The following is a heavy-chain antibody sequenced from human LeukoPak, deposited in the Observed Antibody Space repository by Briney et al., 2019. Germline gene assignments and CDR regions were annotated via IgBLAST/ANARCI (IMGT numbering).Heavy chain of an antibody. CDR2: IKQDGSEK. V-gene: IGHV3-7*03. CDR3: AKSTGSIWYTTLDY. CDR1: GFTFSSYA. D-gene: IGHD6-13*01. J-gene: IGHJ4*02. Sequence: GGSLRLSCAASGFTFSSYAMSWVRRAPGKGLEWVANIKQDGSEKYYVDSVKGRFTISRDNAKNSLYLQMNSLRAEDMALYYCAKSTGSIWYTTLDYWGQGTLVTVSS.